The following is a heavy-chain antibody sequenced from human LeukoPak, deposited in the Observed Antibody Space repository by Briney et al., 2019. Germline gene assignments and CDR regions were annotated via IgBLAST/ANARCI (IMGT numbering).Heavy chain of an antibody. Sequence: GESLKISCKGSGYRFTTYWIAWVRQMPGKGLEWMGIIYPGDSDTRYSPSFQGQVTISADKSISTAYLQWSSLKASDTAMYYCARRDSYNLEFDYWGQGTLVTVSS. CDR1: GYRFTTYW. D-gene: IGHD5-24*01. CDR3: ARRDSYNLEFDY. CDR2: IYPGDSDT. J-gene: IGHJ4*02. V-gene: IGHV5-51*01.